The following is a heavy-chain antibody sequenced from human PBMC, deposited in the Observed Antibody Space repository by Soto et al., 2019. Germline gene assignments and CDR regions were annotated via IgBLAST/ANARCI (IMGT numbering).Heavy chain of an antibody. Sequence: QLQLQESGPGLVKPSETLSLTCTVSGGSISSSSYFWGWIRQPPGKALEWIGSIYFSGSTYYNPSLKRRVTSSVDTSKNQFSLKLSSVTAADTAVYYCARRNPGSYWSPNWFDPWGQGPLVTVSS. J-gene: IGHJ5*02. CDR3: ARRNPGSYWSPNWFDP. D-gene: IGHD1-26*01. V-gene: IGHV4-39*01. CDR1: GGSISSSSYF. CDR2: IYFSGST.